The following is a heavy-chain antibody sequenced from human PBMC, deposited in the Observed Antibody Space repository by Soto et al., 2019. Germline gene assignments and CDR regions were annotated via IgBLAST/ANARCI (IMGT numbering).Heavy chain of an antibody. CDR2: IYYSGST. CDR1: GGSISSSSYY. Sequence: QLQLQESGPGLVKPSETLSLTCTVSGGSISSSSYYWGWIRQPPGKGLEWIGRIYYSGSTYYNPSLKSRVTISVDTSKNQFSLKLSSVTAADTAVYYCARHDYGDYTPSGPWGQGTLVTVSS. CDR3: ARHDYGDYTPSGP. J-gene: IGHJ5*02. D-gene: IGHD4-17*01. V-gene: IGHV4-39*01.